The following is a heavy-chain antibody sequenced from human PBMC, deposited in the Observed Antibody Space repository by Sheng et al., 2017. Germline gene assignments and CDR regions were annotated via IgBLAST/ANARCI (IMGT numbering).Heavy chain of an antibody. D-gene: IGHD6-6*01. CDR3: ARKYSSSSGWFDP. J-gene: IGHJ5*02. CDR2: IYYSGST. Sequence: QVQLQESGPGLVKPSETLSLTCTVSGGSISSYYWSWIRQPPGKGLEWIGYIYYSGSTNYNPSLKSRVTISVDTSKNQFSLKLSSVTAADTAVYYCARKYSSSSGWFDPWG. CDR1: GGSISSYY. V-gene: IGHV4-59*01.